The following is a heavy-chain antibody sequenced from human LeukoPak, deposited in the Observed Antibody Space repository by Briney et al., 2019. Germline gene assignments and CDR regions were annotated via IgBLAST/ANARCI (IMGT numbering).Heavy chain of an antibody. CDR3: AKDSVYYDSSGYHYFDY. V-gene: IGHV3-23*01. CDR2: ISGSGGST. CDR1: GFTFSSHA. J-gene: IGHJ4*02. Sequence: GGSLRLSCAASGFTFSSHAMSWVRQAPGKGLEWVSAISGSGGSTYYADSVKGRFTISRDNSKNTLYLQMNSLRAEDTAVYYCAKDSVYYDSSGYHYFDYWGQGTLVTVSS. D-gene: IGHD3-22*01.